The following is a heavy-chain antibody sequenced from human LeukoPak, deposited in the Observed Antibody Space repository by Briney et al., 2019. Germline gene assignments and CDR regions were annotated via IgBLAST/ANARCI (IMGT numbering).Heavy chain of an antibody. J-gene: IGHJ6*03. D-gene: IGHD5-18*01. CDR2: IIPIFGTA. Sequence: GASVKVSCKASGGTFSSYAISWVRQAPGQGLEWMGGIIPIFGTANYAQKFQGRVTITADESTSTAYMELNSLRSEDTAVYYCAVGYTYGGDYYYYMDVWGKGTTVTISS. CDR3: AVGYTYGGDYYYYMDV. V-gene: IGHV1-69*13. CDR1: GGTFSSYA.